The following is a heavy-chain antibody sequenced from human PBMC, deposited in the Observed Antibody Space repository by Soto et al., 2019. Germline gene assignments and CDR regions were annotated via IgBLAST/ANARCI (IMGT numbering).Heavy chain of an antibody. CDR1: LGTFNSYA. D-gene: IGHD2-15*01. J-gene: IGHJ6*02. Sequence: TVKGSCKASLGTFNSYAISWVRQAHGQRLVWIGWIVVASGQTKYAQNFRGRVTITRDTSTATAYIELTGLTSEGTGVYFCSADRPAIGVGWWVWGQGTKGTVSS. CDR2: IVVASGQT. V-gene: IGHV1-58*02. CDR3: SADRPAIGVGWWV.